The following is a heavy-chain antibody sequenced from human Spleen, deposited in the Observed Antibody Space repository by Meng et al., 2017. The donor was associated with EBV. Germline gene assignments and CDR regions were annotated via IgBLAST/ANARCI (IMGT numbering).Heavy chain of an antibody. J-gene: IGHJ4*02. V-gene: IGHV4-61*01. CDR1: GGFVGTASYY. CDR2: IYYLGNT. Sequence: QVQLPESGPGLGKPSETLSLPCTVSGGFVGTASYYWTWIRQPPGKGLEWIGNIYYLGNTNYNPSLKSRLTISVDTSKNQFSLRLSPVTAADTAMYYCARDPNPGYCSGGGCFDLGQGTLVTVSS. CDR3: ARDPNPGYCSGGGCFD. D-gene: IGHD2-15*01.